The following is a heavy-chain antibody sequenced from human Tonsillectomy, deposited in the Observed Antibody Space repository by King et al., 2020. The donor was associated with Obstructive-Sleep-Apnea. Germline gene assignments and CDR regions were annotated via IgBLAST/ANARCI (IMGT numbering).Heavy chain of an antibody. CDR2: ITWNSGSI. CDR3: AKDGVNYGAGGYGMDV. V-gene: IGHV3-9*01. J-gene: IGHJ6*02. Sequence: EVQLVESGGALVQPGRSLRLSCVASGFTFDEYAMYWVRQAPGKGLEWVSGITWNSGSIGYADSGKGRFTISRDNARKSLYLQMNSLSAEDPALYYCAKDGVNYGAGGYGMDVWGQGTTVTVSS. D-gene: IGHD3-10*01. CDR1: GFTFDEYA.